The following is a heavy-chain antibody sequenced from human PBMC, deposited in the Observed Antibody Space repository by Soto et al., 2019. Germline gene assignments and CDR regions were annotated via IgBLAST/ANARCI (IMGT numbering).Heavy chain of an antibody. J-gene: IGHJ4*02. Sequence: HVQLVQSGTEVKKPGASVRVSCMVSGYPFTTYYIHWGRQAPGQGLEWMGWIDPRSGGTVYEQKFQGRVTMTRDTSISTVYMDLRGLTSDDTALYYCATDDYGIFPYWGQGSLVTVSS. CDR1: GYPFTTYY. CDR3: ATDDYGIFPY. D-gene: IGHD3-10*01. V-gene: IGHV1-2*02. CDR2: IDPRSGGT.